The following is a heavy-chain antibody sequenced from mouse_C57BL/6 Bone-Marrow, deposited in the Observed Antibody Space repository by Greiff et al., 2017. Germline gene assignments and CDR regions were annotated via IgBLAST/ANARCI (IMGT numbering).Heavy chain of an antibody. CDR1: GFTFSNYW. Sequence: EVQLVESGGGLVQPGGSMKLSCVASGFTFSNYWMNWVRQSPEKGLEWVAQIRLKSDNYATHYAESVKGRFTISRDDSKSSVYLQMNNLRAEDTGIYYCTGRGNYSAWFAYWGQGTLVTVSA. D-gene: IGHD2-1*01. CDR3: TGRGNYSAWFAY. J-gene: IGHJ3*01. CDR2: IRLKSDNYAT. V-gene: IGHV6-3*01.